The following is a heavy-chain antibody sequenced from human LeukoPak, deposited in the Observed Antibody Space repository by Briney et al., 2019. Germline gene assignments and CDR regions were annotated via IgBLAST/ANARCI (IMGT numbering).Heavy chain of an antibody. CDR2: INPNSGGT. D-gene: IGHD3-3*01. CDR1: GYTFTGYY. Sequence: ASVKVSCKASGYTFTGYYMHWVRQAPGQGLEWMGRINPNSGGTNYAQKFQGRVTMTRDTSISTAYMELSRLRSDDTAVYYCARGGLEWLLRSYYYYGMDVWGQGTTVTVSS. V-gene: IGHV1-2*06. CDR3: ARGGLEWLLRSYYYYGMDV. J-gene: IGHJ6*02.